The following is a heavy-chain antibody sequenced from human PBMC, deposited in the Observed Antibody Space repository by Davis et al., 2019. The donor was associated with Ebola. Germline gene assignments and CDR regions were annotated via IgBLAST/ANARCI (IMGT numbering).Heavy chain of an antibody. CDR2: IIPIFGTA. J-gene: IGHJ4*02. CDR3: ARDYSTVTFDY. Sequence: SVKVSCKASGGTFSSYAISWVRQAPGQGLEWMGGIIPIFGTANYAQKFQGRVTMTRDTSTSTVYMELSSLRSEDTAVYYCARDYSTVTFDYWGQGTLVTVSS. CDR1: GGTFSSYA. D-gene: IGHD4-17*01. V-gene: IGHV1-69*05.